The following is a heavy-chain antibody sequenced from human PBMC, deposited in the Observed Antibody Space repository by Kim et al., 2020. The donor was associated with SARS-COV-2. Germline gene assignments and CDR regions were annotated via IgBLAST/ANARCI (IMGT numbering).Heavy chain of an antibody. D-gene: IGHD6-6*01. J-gene: IGHJ5*02. CDR2: IKSKTDGATT. CDR1: GFTFSSAW. Sequence: GGSLRLSCGASGFTFSSAWMTWVRQAPGKGLEWVGRIKSKTDGATTDYAAPVKDRFTISRDDSKNTVYLQMKSLKIEDTAVYYCVSSWSAPWGQGTLVT. V-gene: IGHV3-15*01. CDR3: VSSWSAP.